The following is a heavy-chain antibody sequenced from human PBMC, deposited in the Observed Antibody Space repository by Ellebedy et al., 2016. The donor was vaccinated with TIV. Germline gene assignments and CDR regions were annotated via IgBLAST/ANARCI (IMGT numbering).Heavy chain of an antibody. CDR3: AAPSRANYDILTGPDFYYYGLDV. D-gene: IGHD3-9*01. Sequence: AASVKVSCKASGYSFTHYAISWVRQAPGQGLEWLGWISAYNGNTNYAQKMQGRVTMTIDTSTSTAYMEVRSLRSDDTAVYYCAAPSRANYDILTGPDFYYYGLDVWGQGTAVTVSS. J-gene: IGHJ6*02. CDR2: ISAYNGNT. V-gene: IGHV1-18*01. CDR1: GYSFTHYA.